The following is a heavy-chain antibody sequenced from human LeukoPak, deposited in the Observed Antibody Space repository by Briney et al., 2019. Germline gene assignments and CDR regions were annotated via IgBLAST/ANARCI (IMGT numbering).Heavy chain of an antibody. CDR1: GFTVSSNY. D-gene: IGHD3-10*01. J-gene: IGHJ4*02. Sequence: GGSLRLSCAASGFTVSSNYMSWVRQAPGKGLEWVSVIYSGGSTYYADSVKGRFTISRDNSKNTLYLQMNSLRAEDTAVYYCAKAGDLYGSGSYYFDYWGQGTLVTVSS. CDR3: AKAGDLYGSGSYYFDY. CDR2: IYSGGST. V-gene: IGHV3-53*01.